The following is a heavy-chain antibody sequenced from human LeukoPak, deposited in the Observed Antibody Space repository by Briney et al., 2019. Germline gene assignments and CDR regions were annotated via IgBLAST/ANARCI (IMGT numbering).Heavy chain of an antibody. J-gene: IGHJ6*02. D-gene: IGHD6-19*01. V-gene: IGHV5-51*01. CDR2: IYPCDSDT. CDR1: GYSFTSYW. Sequence: GESLEISCKGSGYSFTSYWIGWVRQMPGKGLEWMGIIYPCDSDTRYSPSFQGQVTISADKSISTAYLQWSSLKASDTAMCYCARVAVAGTPYYGMDVWGQGTLVSVSS. CDR3: ARVAVAGTPYYGMDV.